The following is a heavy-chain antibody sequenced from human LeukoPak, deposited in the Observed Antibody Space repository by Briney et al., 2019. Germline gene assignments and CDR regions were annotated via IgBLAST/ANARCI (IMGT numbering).Heavy chain of an antibody. CDR1: GGSFISEA. J-gene: IGHJ5*02. V-gene: IGHV1-69*05. D-gene: IGHD4-17*01. Sequence: ASVKVSCKAFGGSFISEAISWVRQAPGQGLEWLGGIMPLFGTAGYAQKFQGRVTITKDESTRTVYLELTSLTSDDTAVYYCARDVHGDYGSGWFDPWGQGTLVSVSS. CDR3: ARDVHGDYGSGWFDP. CDR2: IMPLFGTA.